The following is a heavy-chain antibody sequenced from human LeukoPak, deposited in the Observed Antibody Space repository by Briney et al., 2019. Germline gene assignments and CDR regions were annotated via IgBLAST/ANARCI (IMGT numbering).Heavy chain of an antibody. Sequence: PSETLSLTCTVSGGSISGYYWSWIRQPPGKGLEWIAYMFYNGDINYNPSLQSRVAISVDTSKNQFSVKLTSVTAADTAVYYCMRDFQRRLPSVWGRGTLVTVSS. CDR2: MFYNGDI. V-gene: IGHV4-59*12. J-gene: IGHJ2*01. CDR3: MRDFQRRLPSV. CDR1: GGSISGYY. D-gene: IGHD4-17*01.